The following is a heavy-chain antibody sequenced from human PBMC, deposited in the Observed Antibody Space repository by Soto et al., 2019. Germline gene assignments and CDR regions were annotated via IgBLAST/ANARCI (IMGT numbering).Heavy chain of an antibody. CDR2: ISGSGGST. Sequence: GGSLRLSCAASGFTFSSYAMSWVRQAPGKGLEWVSAISGSGGSTYYADSVKGRFTISRDNSKNTLYRQMNSLRAEDTAVYYCAKGTLGYCSGGSCYSFYYWGQGTLVTVSS. CDR1: GFTFSSYA. J-gene: IGHJ4*02. V-gene: IGHV3-23*01. CDR3: AKGTLGYCSGGSCYSFYY. D-gene: IGHD2-15*01.